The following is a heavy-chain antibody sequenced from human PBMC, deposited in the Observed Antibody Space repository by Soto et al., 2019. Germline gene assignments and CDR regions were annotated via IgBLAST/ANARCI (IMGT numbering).Heavy chain of an antibody. CDR2: ISSSSYYI. D-gene: IGHD6-6*01. CDR3: AREKEDEGSSSLRVYYGMDA. Sequence: GGSLRLSCAASGFTLSTYRMTWVRQAPGKGLEWVSSISSSSYYIHYADSVKGRSTISRDSAKNSVYLQLNSLRAEDTAVYYCAREKEDEGSSSLRVYYGMDAWGQGTTVTAP. V-gene: IGHV3-21*01. J-gene: IGHJ6*02. CDR1: GFTLSTYR.